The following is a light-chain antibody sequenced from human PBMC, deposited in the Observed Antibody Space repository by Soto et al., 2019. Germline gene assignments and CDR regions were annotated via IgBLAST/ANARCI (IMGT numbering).Light chain of an antibody. CDR2: DDS. CDR1: RSDVGGYNH. Sequence: PPSPPSGSPGQSVTLSRPGNRSDVGGYNHVSWYHHHPGKAPKLLIYDDSHRPSGVSNRFSGSKSGNTASLTISGLQAEDEADYYCSSYTSNSHYVFGTGTKVTVL. V-gene: IGLV2-14*03. CDR3: SSYTSNSHYV. J-gene: IGLJ1*01.